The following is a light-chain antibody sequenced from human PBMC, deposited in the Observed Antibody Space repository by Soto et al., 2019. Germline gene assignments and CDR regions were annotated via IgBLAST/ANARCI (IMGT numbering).Light chain of an antibody. CDR3: QSYDSSLSAL. CDR2: GNT. CDR1: SSDIGAGYD. J-gene: IGLJ3*02. Sequence: QSVLTQPPSVSGAPGQRVTISCTGSSSDIGAGYDVHWYQHLPGTAPKLLIYGNTNRPSGVPDRFSGSKSGTSPSLAITGLQAEDEADYYCQSYDSSLSALFGGGTKLTVL. V-gene: IGLV1-40*01.